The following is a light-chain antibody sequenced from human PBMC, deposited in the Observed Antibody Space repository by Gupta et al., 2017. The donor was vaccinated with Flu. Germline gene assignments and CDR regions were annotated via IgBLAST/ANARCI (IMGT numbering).Light chain of an antibody. CDR3: QQRLDWPLT. J-gene: IGKJ4*01. CDR1: QNIQNY. Sequence: IVLTQFPANVSLSPGERATLSCRASQNIQNYLAWYQQRRGQAPRLLIHDASARATGVPGRFSDSGSGTDFSLNISSLEPEDFAVYYCQQRLDWPLTFGGGTKVEI. V-gene: IGKV3-11*01. CDR2: DAS.